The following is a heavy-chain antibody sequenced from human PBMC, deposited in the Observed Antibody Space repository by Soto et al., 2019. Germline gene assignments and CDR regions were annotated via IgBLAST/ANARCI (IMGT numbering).Heavy chain of an antibody. J-gene: IGHJ4*02. V-gene: IGHV4-31*03. CDR3: ARAPFNYYDSSGSPLYYFDY. CDR1: GGSISSGGYY. Sequence: ASETLSLTCTVSGGSISSGGYYWSWIRQHPGKGLEWIGYIYYSGSTYYNPSLKSRVTISVDTSKNQFSLKLSSVTAADTAVYYCARAPFNYYDSSGSPLYYFDYWGQGTLVTVSS. D-gene: IGHD3-22*01. CDR2: IYYSGST.